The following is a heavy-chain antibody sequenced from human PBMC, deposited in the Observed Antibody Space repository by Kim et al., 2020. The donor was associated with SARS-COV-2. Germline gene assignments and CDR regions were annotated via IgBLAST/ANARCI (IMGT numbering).Heavy chain of an antibody. CDR3: ARGKLVGATTLDY. D-gene: IGHD1-26*01. J-gene: IGHJ4*02. CDR2: MIPNNGDT. V-gene: IGHV1-8*01. Sequence: ASVKVSCKASGYTFSTYEINWVRQAPGQGLEWMGRMIPNNGDTVYAERFLGRVTMIRNTSITTAYLELGTLRSEDTAVYYCARGKLVGATTLDYWGQGTLITVSS. CDR1: GYTFSTYE.